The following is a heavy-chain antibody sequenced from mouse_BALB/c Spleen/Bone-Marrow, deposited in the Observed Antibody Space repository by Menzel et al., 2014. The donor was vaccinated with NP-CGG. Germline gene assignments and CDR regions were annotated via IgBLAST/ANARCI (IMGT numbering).Heavy chain of an antibody. CDR2: ITSGGSYT. D-gene: IGHD1-2*01. Sequence: EVKLVESGGGLVKPGGSLKLSCAASGFTFSSYTMSWVRQTPEKRLEWVATITSGGSYTYYPDSVKGRFTISGDNAKNTLYRQMSSLKSEDTAMYYCTRDNGPFDYWGQGTTLTVSS. J-gene: IGHJ2*01. V-gene: IGHV5-6-4*01. CDR1: GFTFSSYT. CDR3: TRDNGPFDY.